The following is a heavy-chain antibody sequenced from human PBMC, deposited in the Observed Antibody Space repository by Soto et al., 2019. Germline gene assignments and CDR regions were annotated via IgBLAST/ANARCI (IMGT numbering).Heavy chain of an antibody. CDR1: GYTFTSYG. V-gene: IGHV1-18*01. D-gene: IGHD1-1*01. CDR3: ARVTGNLRYYYYYGMDV. Sequence: ASVKVSCKASGYTFTSYGISWVRQAPGQGFEWMGWISAYNGNTNYAQKLQGRVTMTTDTSTSTAYMELRSLRSDDTAVYYCARVTGNLRYYYYYGMDVWGQGTTVTVSS. J-gene: IGHJ6*02. CDR2: ISAYNGNT.